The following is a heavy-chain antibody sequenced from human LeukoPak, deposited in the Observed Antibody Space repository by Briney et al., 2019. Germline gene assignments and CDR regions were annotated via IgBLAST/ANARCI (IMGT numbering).Heavy chain of an antibody. CDR1: GGTFSSYA. CDR2: IIPIFGTA. V-gene: IGHV1-69*01. J-gene: IGHJ5*02. D-gene: IGHD3-10*01. CDR3: GRTMVRGDYNWFDP. Sequence: GSSVKVSCKASGGTFSSYAISWVRQAPGQGLEWMGGIIPIFGTANYAQKFQGRVTITADESTSTAYMELSSLRSEDTAVYYCGRTMVRGDYNWFDPWGQGTLVTVSS.